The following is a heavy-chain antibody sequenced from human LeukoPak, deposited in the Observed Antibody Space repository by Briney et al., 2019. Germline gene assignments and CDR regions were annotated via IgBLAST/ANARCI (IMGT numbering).Heavy chain of an antibody. Sequence: PSETLSLTCAVYGGSFSGYYWSWIRQPPGKGLEWIGEINHSGSTNYNPSLKSRVTISVDTSKNQFSLKLSSVTAADTAVYYCATRGYSYGPYFDYWGQGTLVIVSS. CDR1: GGSFSGYY. CDR3: ATRGYSYGPYFDY. D-gene: IGHD5-18*01. CDR2: INHSGST. J-gene: IGHJ4*02. V-gene: IGHV4-34*01.